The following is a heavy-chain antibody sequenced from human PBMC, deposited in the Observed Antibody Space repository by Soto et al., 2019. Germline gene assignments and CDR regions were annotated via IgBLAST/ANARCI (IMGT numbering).Heavy chain of an antibody. V-gene: IGHV3-33*01. Sequence: GSLRLSCASSGGTFSSYGMHWVRQAPGKGLEWVAVIWFDGSNKFYADSVKGRFTISRDNSKNTVSLQMNSLRDEDSAAYYCATTGPYWGQGTLVTVSS. CDR2: IWFDGSNK. CDR1: GGTFSSYG. CDR3: ATTGPY. J-gene: IGHJ4*02.